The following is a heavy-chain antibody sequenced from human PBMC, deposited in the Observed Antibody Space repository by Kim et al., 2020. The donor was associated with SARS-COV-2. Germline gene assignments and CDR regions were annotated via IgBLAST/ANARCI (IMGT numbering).Heavy chain of an antibody. Sequence: SETLSLTCAVYGGSFSGYYWSWIRQPPGKGLEWIGEINHSGSTNYNPSLKSRVTISVDTSKNQFSLKLSSVTAADTAVYYCATLPRWSYIAARQSWGQGT. CDR1: GGSFSGYY. V-gene: IGHV4-34*01. CDR3: ATLPRWSYIAARQS. D-gene: IGHD6-6*01. CDR2: INHSGST. J-gene: IGHJ5*02.